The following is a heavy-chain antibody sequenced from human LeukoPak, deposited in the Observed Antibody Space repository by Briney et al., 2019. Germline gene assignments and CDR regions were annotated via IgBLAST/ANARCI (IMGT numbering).Heavy chain of an antibody. D-gene: IGHD6-25*01. V-gene: IGHV1-8*01. CDR1: GYTFTSYD. CDR3: ARDTATGDAFDI. CDR2: MNPNSGNT. Sequence: GASVKVSCKASGYTFTSYDINWVRQATGQGLEWMGWMNPNSGNTGYAQKFQGRVTMTRNTSISTAYMELSSLRSEDTAVYCCARDTATGDAFDIWGQGTMVTVSS. J-gene: IGHJ3*02.